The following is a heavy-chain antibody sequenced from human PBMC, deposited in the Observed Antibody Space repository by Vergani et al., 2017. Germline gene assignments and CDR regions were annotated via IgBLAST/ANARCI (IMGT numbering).Heavy chain of an antibody. CDR3: ARANYYGSGRPRNNWFDP. D-gene: IGHD3-10*01. CDR1: GYTFTSYG. J-gene: IGHJ5*02. CDR2: INPNSGGT. Sequence: QVQLVQSGAEVKKPGASVKVSCKASGYTFTSYGISWVRQAPGQGLEWMGWINPNSGGTNYAQKFQGRVTMTRDTSISTAYMELSRLRSDDTAVYYCARANYYGSGRPRNNWFDPWGQGTLVTVSS. V-gene: IGHV1-2*02.